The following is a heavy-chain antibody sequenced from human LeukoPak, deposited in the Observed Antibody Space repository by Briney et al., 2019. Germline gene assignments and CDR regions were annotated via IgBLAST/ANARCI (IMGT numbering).Heavy chain of an antibody. J-gene: IGHJ4*02. D-gene: IGHD1-14*01. Sequence: SQTLSLTCAISGDSVSSNSAAWNWIRQSPSRGLEWLGRTYYRSKWYNDYAVSVKSRITINPDTSKNQFSLQLNSVTPEDTAVYYCARDKGTAPSETPYYFDYWGQGTLVTVSS. CDR3: ARDKGTAPSETPYYFDY. V-gene: IGHV6-1*01. CDR2: TYYRSKWYN. CDR1: GDSVSSNSAA.